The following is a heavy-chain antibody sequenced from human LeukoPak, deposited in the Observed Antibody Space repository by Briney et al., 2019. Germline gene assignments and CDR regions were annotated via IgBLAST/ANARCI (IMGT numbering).Heavy chain of an antibody. CDR2: ISGSGGST. D-gene: IGHD6-13*01. CDR1: GFTFSSYA. J-gene: IGHJ4*02. Sequence: PGRSLRLSCAASGFTFSSYAMSWVRQAPGKGLEWVSAISGSGGSTYYADSVKGRFTISRDNSKNTLYLQMNSLRAEDTAVYYCAKVRAASPYSSSWYDYWGQGTLVTVSS. CDR3: AKVRAASPYSSSWYDY. V-gene: IGHV3-23*01.